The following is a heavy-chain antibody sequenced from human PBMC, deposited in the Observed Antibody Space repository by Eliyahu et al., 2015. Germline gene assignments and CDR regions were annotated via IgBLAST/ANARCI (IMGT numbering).Heavy chain of an antibody. CDR3: ARQSYYYFGVDV. CDR2: IYYSGST. J-gene: IGHJ6*02. Sequence: QVLLQESGPGLVKPSETLSLTCTVSGGSISSYYWSWIRQPPGKGLEWIGYIYYSGSTNYNPSLKSRVTISVDTSKNQFSLNLSSVTAADTAVYYCARQSYYYFGVDVWGQGTTVTVSS. CDR1: GGSISSYY. V-gene: IGHV4-59*08.